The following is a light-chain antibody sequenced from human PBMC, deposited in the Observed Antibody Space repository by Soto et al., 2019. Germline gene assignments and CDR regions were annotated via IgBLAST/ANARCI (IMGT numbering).Light chain of an antibody. V-gene: IGKV3-11*01. Sequence: EIVLTQSPVTLSLSPGERATLSCRASQSVRSYLAWYQQKPGQAPRLLIYDAFKRATGIPARFSGSGSGTDFTLTISSLEPEDFAVYYCQQRSNWPSTFCGGTKVDIK. J-gene: IGKJ4*01. CDR2: DAF. CDR3: QQRSNWPST. CDR1: QSVRSY.